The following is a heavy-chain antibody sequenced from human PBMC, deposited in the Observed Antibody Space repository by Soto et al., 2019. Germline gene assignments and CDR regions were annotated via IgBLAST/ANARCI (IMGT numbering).Heavy chain of an antibody. V-gene: IGHV4-59*08. CDR1: DGYISNYY. CDR3: ARRWGFTFDY. D-gene: IGHD1-26*01. Sequence: SETLSLTCTVSDGYISNYYLSWIRQPPGKGLEWIGYIYYSGSTNYNPSLKSRVTISVDTSKNQFSLKLSSVTAADTAVYYCARRWGFTFDYWGQGTLVTVSS. J-gene: IGHJ4*02. CDR2: IYYSGST.